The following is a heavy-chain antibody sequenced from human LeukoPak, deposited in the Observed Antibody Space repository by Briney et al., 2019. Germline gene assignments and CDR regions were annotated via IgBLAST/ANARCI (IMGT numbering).Heavy chain of an antibody. V-gene: IGHV4-31*03. CDR2: IYYSGST. CDR1: GGSISSGGYY. Sequence: SETLSHTCTVSGGSISSGGYYWSWIRQHPGKGLEWIGYIYYSGSTYYNPSLKSRVTISVDTSKNQFSLKLSSVTAADTAVYYCAREGFYGGNSAYYYYYYMDVWGKGTTVTVSS. J-gene: IGHJ6*03. CDR3: AREGFYGGNSAYYYYYYMDV. D-gene: IGHD4-23*01.